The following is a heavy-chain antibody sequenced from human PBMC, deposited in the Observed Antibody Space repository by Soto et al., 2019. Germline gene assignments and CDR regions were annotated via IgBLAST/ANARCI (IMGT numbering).Heavy chain of an antibody. Sequence: ASVKVSCKASGYTFTSYDINCVRQATGQVLEWMGWMNPNSGNTGYAQKFQGRVTMTRNTSISTAYMELSSLRSEDTAVYYCARILRGNFLTGYAPYYYYYGMDVWGQWTTVTVSS. J-gene: IGHJ6*02. V-gene: IGHV1-8*01. D-gene: IGHD3-9*01. CDR1: GYTFTSYD. CDR3: ARILRGNFLTGYAPYYYYYGMDV. CDR2: MNPNSGNT.